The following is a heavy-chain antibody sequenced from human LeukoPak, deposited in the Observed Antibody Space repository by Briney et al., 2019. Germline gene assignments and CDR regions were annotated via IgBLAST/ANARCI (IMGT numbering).Heavy chain of an antibody. D-gene: IGHD3-10*01. CDR1: GFNFSSYS. Sequence: GGSLRLSCAASGFNFSSYSMNWVRQAPGKGLEWVSSISSSTSYIYYADSVKGRFTISRDNAQNSLYLQMNSLRAEDTAVYYCARTYYGSGSYSAPSDYWGQGTLVTVSS. J-gene: IGHJ4*02. CDR3: ARTYYGSGSYSAPSDY. CDR2: ISSSTSYI. V-gene: IGHV3-21*01.